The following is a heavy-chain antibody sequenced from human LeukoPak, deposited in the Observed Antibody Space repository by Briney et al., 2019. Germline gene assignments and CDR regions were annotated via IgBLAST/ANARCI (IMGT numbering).Heavy chain of an antibody. J-gene: IGHJ4*02. D-gene: IGHD5-12*01. Sequence: GGSLRLSCAASGFTFSSYSMNWVRQAPGKGLEWVSGISWNSDSIGYADSVKGRFTISRDNAKNSLYLQMNSLRAEDTALYYCAKRGGTPYSGYDWGSFDYWGQGTLVTVSS. CDR2: ISWNSDSI. CDR1: GFTFSSYS. V-gene: IGHV3-9*01. CDR3: AKRGGTPYSGYDWGSFDY.